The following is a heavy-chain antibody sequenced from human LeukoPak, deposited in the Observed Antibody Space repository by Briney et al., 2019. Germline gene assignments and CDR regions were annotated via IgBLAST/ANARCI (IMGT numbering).Heavy chain of an antibody. D-gene: IGHD3-22*01. V-gene: IGHV4-39*01. CDR2: IYNSGST. J-gene: IGHJ4*02. CDR3: ARQGYYDSSGW. CDR1: GGSISSSSYY. Sequence: SETLSLTCTVSGGSISSSSYYWAWIRQPPGKGLEWIGSIYNSGSTYYNPSLKSRVTISVDTSKNQFSLKLSSVTAADTAVYYCARQGYYDSSGWWGQGTLVTVSS.